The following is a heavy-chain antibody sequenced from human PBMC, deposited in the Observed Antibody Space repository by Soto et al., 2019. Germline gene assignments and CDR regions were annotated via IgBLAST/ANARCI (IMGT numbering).Heavy chain of an antibody. J-gene: IGHJ4*02. V-gene: IGHV4-30-4*01. Sequence: SETLSLTCTVSGGSISSGDYYWSWIRQPPGKGLEWIGYIYYSGSTYYNPSLKSRVTISVDTSKNQFSLKLSSVTAADTAVYYCASTMVRGVIIGGYFDYWGQGTLVTVSS. CDR2: IYYSGST. D-gene: IGHD3-10*01. CDR1: GGSISSGDYY. CDR3: ASTMVRGVIIGGYFDY.